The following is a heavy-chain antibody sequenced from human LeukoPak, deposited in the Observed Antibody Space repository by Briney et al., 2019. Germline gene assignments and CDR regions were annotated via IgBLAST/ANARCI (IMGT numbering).Heavy chain of an antibody. CDR3: ARSSRVRTGSYFDY. CDR1: GFTFSIYS. V-gene: IGHV3-21*01. J-gene: IGHJ4*02. D-gene: IGHD2-2*01. Sequence: GGSLRLSCSASGFTFSIYSMNWVRQAPGKGLEWVSSISSDDRYIYYADSVKGRFTISRDNTKNSLYLQMNSLRADDTAVYYCARSSRVRTGSYFDYWGQGTLVTVSS. CDR2: ISSDDRYI.